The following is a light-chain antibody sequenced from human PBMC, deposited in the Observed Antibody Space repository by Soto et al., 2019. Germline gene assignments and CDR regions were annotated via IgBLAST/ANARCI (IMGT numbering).Light chain of an antibody. J-gene: IGKJ1*01. CDR1: QSVSYW. Sequence: DIQMTQSPSALSASVGDRVTITCRASQSVSYWLAWYQQKQGKAPKLLIYQASGLESGVPSRFSGSGSGTEFTLTISSLQPDDFATYYCQQYNVYPWTFGQGTKVEVK. CDR2: QAS. CDR3: QQYNVYPWT. V-gene: IGKV1-5*03.